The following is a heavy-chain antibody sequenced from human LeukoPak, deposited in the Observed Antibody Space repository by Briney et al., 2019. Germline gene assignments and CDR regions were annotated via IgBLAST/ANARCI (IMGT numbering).Heavy chain of an antibody. CDR1: GFTFSSYG. CDR3: ARYRFVVGATDSFDI. V-gene: IGHV3-23*01. D-gene: IGHD1-26*01. CDR2: ISGSGGNT. J-gene: IGHJ3*02. Sequence: GGSLRLSCAASGFTFSSYGMNWVRQAPGKGLEWVSAISGSGGNTYYADSVKGRFTISRDNAKNSLYLHMNSLRAEDTAVYYCARYRFVVGATDSFDIWGQGTMVTVSS.